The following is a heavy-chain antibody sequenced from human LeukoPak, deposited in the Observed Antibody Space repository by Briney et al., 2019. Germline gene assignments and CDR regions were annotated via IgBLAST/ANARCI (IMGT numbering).Heavy chain of an antibody. CDR1: GGSISSSSYY. CDR3: VHSSGWYIPFDY. J-gene: IGHJ4*02. CDR2: IYYSGST. D-gene: IGHD6-19*01. Sequence: PSETLSLTCTVSGGSISSSSYYWGWIRQPPGKGLEWIGSIYYSGSTYYNPSLKSRVTISVDTSKNQFSLKLSSVTAADTAVYYCVHSSGWYIPFDYWGQGTLVTVSS. V-gene: IGHV4-39*01.